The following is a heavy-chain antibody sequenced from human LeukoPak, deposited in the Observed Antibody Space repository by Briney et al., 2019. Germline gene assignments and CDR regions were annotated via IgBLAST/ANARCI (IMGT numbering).Heavy chain of an antibody. V-gene: IGHV3-74*01. Sequence: GGSLRLSCAASGFTFSSYWMHWVRQAPGKGLVWVSRINSDGSSTSYADSVKGRFTISRDNAKNTLYLQMNSLRAEDTAVYYCARVGLIVPWDYCDTSGEAFDIWGQGTMVTVSS. J-gene: IGHJ3*02. D-gene: IGHD3-22*01. CDR1: GFTFSSYW. CDR3: ARVGLIVPWDYCDTSGEAFDI. CDR2: INSDGSST.